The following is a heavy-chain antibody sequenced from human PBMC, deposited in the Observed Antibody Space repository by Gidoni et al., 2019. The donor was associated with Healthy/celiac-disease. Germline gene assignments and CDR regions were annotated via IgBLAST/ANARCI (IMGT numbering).Heavy chain of an antibody. CDR1: GFSLSTSGVG. CDR2: IYWDDDK. V-gene: IGHV2-5*02. D-gene: IGHD2-15*01. J-gene: IGHJ5*02. CDR3: AHRPIISVVISGWFDP. Sequence: HITLKESGPTLVKPTQTLTLTCTFSGFSLSTSGVGVGWIRQPPGKALEWLALIYWDDDKRYSPSLKSRLKITKDTSKNQVVLTMTNMDTVDTATYYCAHRPIISVVISGWFDPWGQGTLVTVSS.